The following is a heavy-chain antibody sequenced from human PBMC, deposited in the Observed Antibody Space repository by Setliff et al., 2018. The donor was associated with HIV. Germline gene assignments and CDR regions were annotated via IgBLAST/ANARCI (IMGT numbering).Heavy chain of an antibody. CDR3: ARTRSDFWSGYSPYYYYYMDV. CDR1: GGSFSGFY. D-gene: IGHD3-3*01. J-gene: IGHJ6*03. CDR2: INHSGST. V-gene: IGHV4-34*01. Sequence: PSETLSLTCDVYGGSFSGFYWSWIRQPPGKGLEWIGEINHSGSTNYNPSLKSRVTISVDTSKNQFSLKLSSVTAAVTAVYYCARTRSDFWSGYSPYYYYYMDVWGKGTTVTVSS.